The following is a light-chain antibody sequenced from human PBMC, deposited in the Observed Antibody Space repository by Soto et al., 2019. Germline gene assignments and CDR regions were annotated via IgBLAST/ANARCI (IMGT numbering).Light chain of an antibody. CDR3: QQYGSSPLT. CDR2: DTS. Sequence: EIVLMQSPGTLSLSVGERVTLSCRASQSVSSYLAWYQQTPGQAPRLLIYDTSNRATGTPDRFSGSGSGTDFTLTISRLEPEDFTVYYCQQYGSSPLTFGGGTKVDIK. CDR1: QSVSSY. J-gene: IGKJ4*01. V-gene: IGKV3-20*01.